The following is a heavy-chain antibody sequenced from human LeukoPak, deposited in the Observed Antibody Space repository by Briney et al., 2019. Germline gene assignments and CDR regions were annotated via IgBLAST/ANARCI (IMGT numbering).Heavy chain of an antibody. Sequence: SETLSLTCAVYGGSFSGYYWGWIRQPPGKGLEWIGEINHSGSTNYNPSLKSRVTISVDTSKNQFSLKLSSVTAADTAVYYCARGPPMIVVVITTWAFDYWGQGTLVTVSS. D-gene: IGHD3-22*01. CDR2: INHSGST. CDR3: ARGPPMIVVVITTWAFDY. CDR1: GGSFSGYY. J-gene: IGHJ4*02. V-gene: IGHV4-34*01.